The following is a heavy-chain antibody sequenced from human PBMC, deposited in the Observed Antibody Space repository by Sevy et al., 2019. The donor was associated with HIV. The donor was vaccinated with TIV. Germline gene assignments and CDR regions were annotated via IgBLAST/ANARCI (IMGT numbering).Heavy chain of an antibody. Sequence: GGSLRLSCAASGFTFSSYSMNWVRQAPGKGLEWVSSISSSSSYIYYAGTVKSRYNIPRDNAKNSLYLHMNSLSAEDTAVYYSARRNEGWESLRSESPISGYYYGMDVWGQGTTVTVSS. D-gene: IGHD5-12*01. CDR3: ARRNEGWESLRSESPISGYYYGMDV. CDR1: GFTFSSYS. CDR2: ISSSSSYI. V-gene: IGHV3-21*01. J-gene: IGHJ6*02.